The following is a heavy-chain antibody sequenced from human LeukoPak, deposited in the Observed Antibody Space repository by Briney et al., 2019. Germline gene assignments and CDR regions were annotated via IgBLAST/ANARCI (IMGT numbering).Heavy chain of an antibody. Sequence: PGGSLRLSCAASGFTFSSYSMNWVRQAPGKGLEWVSYISSSSSTIYYADSVKGRFTISRDNAKNSLYLQMNSLRAEDTAVYYCARDFYYYGSGSYSMDVWGQGTTVTVSS. CDR1: GFTFSSYS. J-gene: IGHJ6*02. CDR3: ARDFYYYGSGSYSMDV. V-gene: IGHV3-48*04. D-gene: IGHD3-10*01. CDR2: ISSSSSTI.